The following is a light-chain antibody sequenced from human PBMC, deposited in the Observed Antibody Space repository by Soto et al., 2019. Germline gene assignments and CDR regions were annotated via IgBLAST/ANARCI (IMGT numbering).Light chain of an antibody. Sequence: EIVLTQSPATLSLSPGERATLSCRASQTVSSYLAWYQQKPGQAPRLLIYDASNRSTGIPARFSGSGSGTDFTLTISSLDPEDFAVYYYQQRSNWPPLTFGGGTKVEIK. J-gene: IGKJ4*01. CDR2: DAS. CDR1: QTVSSY. CDR3: QQRSNWPPLT. V-gene: IGKV3-11*01.